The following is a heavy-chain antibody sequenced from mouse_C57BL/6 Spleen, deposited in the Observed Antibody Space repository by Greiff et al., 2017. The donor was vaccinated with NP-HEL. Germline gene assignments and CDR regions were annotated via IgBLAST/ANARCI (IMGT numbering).Heavy chain of an antibody. CDR1: GYTFTSYW. CDR3: AREGPITTVVGYFDV. Sequence: VKLQQPGAELVKPGASVKLSCKASGYTFTSYWMHWVKQRPGQGLEWIGMIHPNSGSTNYNEKFKSKATLTVDKSSSTAYMQLSSLTSEDSAVYYCAREGPITTVVGYFDVWGTGTTVTVSS. V-gene: IGHV1-64*01. J-gene: IGHJ1*03. D-gene: IGHD1-1*01. CDR2: IHPNSGST.